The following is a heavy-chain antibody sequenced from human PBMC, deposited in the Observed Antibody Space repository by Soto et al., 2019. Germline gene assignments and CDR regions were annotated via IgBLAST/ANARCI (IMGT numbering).Heavy chain of an antibody. V-gene: IGHV3-48*03. Sequence: GGSQRLSCAVSGFTFSTYEMNWVRQAPGKGLEWVSDISRSGSTRYYADSVKGRFTISRDNAKNSLYLQMNSLRAEDTAVYYCARGDYYGSGSTYGMDVWGQGTTVTVSS. CDR1: GFTFSTYE. J-gene: IGHJ6*02. CDR2: ISRSGSTR. D-gene: IGHD3-10*01. CDR3: ARGDYYGSGSTYGMDV.